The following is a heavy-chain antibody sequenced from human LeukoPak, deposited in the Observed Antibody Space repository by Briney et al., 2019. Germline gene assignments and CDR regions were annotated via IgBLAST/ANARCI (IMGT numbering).Heavy chain of an antibody. CDR2: INPNSGGT. V-gene: IGHV1-2*02. J-gene: IGHJ4*02. Sequence: ASVTVSCKASGYTFTGYYMHWVRQAPGQGLEWMGWINPNSGGTNYAQKFQGRVTMTRDTSISTAYMELSRLRSDDTAVYYCARATTVTIYYFDCWGQGTLVTVSS. CDR3: ARATTVTIYYFDC. CDR1: GYTFTGYY. D-gene: IGHD4-17*01.